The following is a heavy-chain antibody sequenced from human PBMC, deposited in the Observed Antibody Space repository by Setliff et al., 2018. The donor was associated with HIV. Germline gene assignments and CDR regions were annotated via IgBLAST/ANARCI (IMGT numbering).Heavy chain of an antibody. V-gene: IGHV1-69*02. CDR2: IIPIIGIE. CDR1: GGTFSDYT. Sequence: SVKVSCKASGGTFSDYTVSWVRQAPGQGLEWMGRIIPIIGIENYAQKFQGRVTITADKSTSTAYMELSSLRSEDTAVYYCARSPGDYLFDYWGQGTLVTVSS. D-gene: IGHD4-17*01. J-gene: IGHJ4*02. CDR3: ARSPGDYLFDY.